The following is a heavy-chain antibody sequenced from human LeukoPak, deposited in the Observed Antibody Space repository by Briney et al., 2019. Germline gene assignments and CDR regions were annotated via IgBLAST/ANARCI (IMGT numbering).Heavy chain of an antibody. J-gene: IGHJ5*02. D-gene: IGHD2-8*01. CDR3: ARELGLVLMVYAMRWFDP. CDR2: IYYSGST. CDR1: GGSISSNSYY. V-gene: IGHV4-39*02. Sequence: SETLSLTCAVSGGSISSNSYYWGWIRQPPGKGLEWMGSIYYSGSTYYNPSLKSRVTISVDTSKTQFSLKLSSVTAADTAVYYCARELGLVLMVYAMRWFDPWGQGTLVTVSS.